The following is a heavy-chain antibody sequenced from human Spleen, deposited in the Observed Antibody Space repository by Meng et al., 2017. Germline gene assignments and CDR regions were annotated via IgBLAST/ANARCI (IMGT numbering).Heavy chain of an antibody. CDR2: LYPGDSDI. V-gene: IGHV5-51*01. CDR1: GYSFTNYW. J-gene: IGHJ3*01. D-gene: IGHD3-10*01. CDR3: ARHFTMVRGLDAFDV. Sequence: KVSCKGSGYSFTNYWIGWVRQMPGKGLEWMGSLYPGDSDIRYSQSFQGQVTISADKSTTTAYLHWSSLKASDTAMYYCARHFTMVRGLDAFDVWGQGTMVTVSS.